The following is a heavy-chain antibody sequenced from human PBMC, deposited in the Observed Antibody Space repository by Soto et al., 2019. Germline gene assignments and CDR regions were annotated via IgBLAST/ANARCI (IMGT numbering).Heavy chain of an antibody. CDR1: GFTFSSYA. D-gene: IGHD3-3*01. Sequence: PGGSLRLSCAASGFTFSSYAMSWVRQAPGKGLEWVSAISGSGGSTYYADSVKGRFTISRDNSKNTLYLQMNSLRAEDTAVYYCAKVSRAYYDFWSGSRPGEYFQHWGQGTLVTVSS. CDR3: AKVSRAYYDFWSGSRPGEYFQH. CDR2: ISGSGGST. J-gene: IGHJ1*01. V-gene: IGHV3-23*01.